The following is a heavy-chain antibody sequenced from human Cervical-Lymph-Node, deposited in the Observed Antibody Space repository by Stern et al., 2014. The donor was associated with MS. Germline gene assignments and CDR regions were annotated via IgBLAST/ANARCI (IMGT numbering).Heavy chain of an antibody. Sequence: QVQLQESGPGLWKPSETLSLNCSVSGVSVTSSSYYWSWVRQSPGKGLEWIGHVHYSGKTSYNPSLRSRVTISVDTSKNQFSLRLDSVTAAETAMYYCVRDGLTGSDYWGQGTLVAVSS. CDR2: VHYSGKT. CDR1: GVSVTSSSYY. CDR3: VRDGLTGSDY. D-gene: IGHD1-20*01. V-gene: IGHV4-61*01. J-gene: IGHJ4*02.